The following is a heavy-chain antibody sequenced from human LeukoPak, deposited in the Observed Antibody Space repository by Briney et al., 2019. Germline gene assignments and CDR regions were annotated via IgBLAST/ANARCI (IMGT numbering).Heavy chain of an antibody. Sequence: GGSLRLSCAASGVTFNSYFMGWVRQAPGKGLEWVSLISSEGFTYYADSVKGRFTISRDNSKNTLYLQMNSLRAEDTAFYYCARGRGGDWGQGDLVTVSS. CDR2: ISSEGFT. D-gene: IGHD2-15*01. CDR3: ARGRGGD. J-gene: IGHJ4*02. V-gene: IGHV3-53*01. CDR1: GVTFNSYF.